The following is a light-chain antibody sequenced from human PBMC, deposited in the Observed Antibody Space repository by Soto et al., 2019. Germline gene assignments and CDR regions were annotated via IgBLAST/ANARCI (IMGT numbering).Light chain of an antibody. V-gene: IGKV3-20*01. CDR2: GAS. Sequence: EIVLTQSPGTLSLSPGERATLSCRASQSVSSSYLAWYQQKACQAPRLLIYGASSRATGIPDRFSGSGSGTDFTLTISRLEPEEFAVYCCQQYGSSPLTFGGGTKVEIK. J-gene: IGKJ4*01. CDR3: QQYGSSPLT. CDR1: QSVSSSY.